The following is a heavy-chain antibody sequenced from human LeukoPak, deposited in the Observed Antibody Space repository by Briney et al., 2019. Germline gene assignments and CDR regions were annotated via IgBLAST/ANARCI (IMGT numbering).Heavy chain of an antibody. V-gene: IGHV3-23*01. CDR2: ISGYGAST. D-gene: IGHD6-13*01. J-gene: IGHJ3*02. CDR3: AREGIAAAGPDAFDI. Sequence: GGSLRPSCAASRFTFPNYAMSWVRQAPGKGLQWVSYISGYGASTFYADTVKGRFTISRDNSKNTLYLQMNSLRAEDTAVYYCAREGIAAAGPDAFDIWGQGTMVTVSS. CDR1: RFTFPNYA.